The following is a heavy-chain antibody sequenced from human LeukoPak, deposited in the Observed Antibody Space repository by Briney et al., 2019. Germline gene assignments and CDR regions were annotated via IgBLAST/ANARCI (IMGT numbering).Heavy chain of an antibody. J-gene: IGHJ4*02. CDR1: GYTFTSYY. D-gene: IGHD3-3*01. Sequence: ASVKVSCKASGYTFTSYYMHWVRQAPGQGLEWMGLVNPSGGSTSYAQKFQGRVTMTRDTSTSTVYMELSSLRSEDTAVYYCARALGITIFGVVIIGGPDYWGQGTLVTVSS. CDR2: VNPSGGST. CDR3: ARALGITIFGVVIIGGPDY. V-gene: IGHV1-46*01.